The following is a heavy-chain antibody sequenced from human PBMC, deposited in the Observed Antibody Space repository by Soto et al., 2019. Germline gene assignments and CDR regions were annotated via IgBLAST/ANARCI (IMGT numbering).Heavy chain of an antibody. CDR3: ASTDCSSHSCSIRGHHYYYGMDV. CDR1: GAKFNNYA. J-gene: IGHJ6*02. D-gene: IGHD2-15*01. V-gene: IGHV1-69*06. Sequence: QVQLVQSGSEVKKPGSSVRVSCQGSGAKFNNYAVSWVRQAPGQGLEWMGGIIPLLGTVDIAQKFQGRITLFADTSRTTVDIELRSLTSEDTALYYCASTDCSSHSCSIRGHHYYYGMDVWGQGTSVTVS. CDR2: IIPLLGTV.